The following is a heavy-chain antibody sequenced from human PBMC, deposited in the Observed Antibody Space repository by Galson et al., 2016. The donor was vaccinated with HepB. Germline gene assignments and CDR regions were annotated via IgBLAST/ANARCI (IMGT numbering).Heavy chain of an antibody. Sequence: SLRLSCAASGFTFSSYGMHWVRQAPGKGLEWVAVISYDGSNKYYVDSVKGRFTISRGNSKNTLYLQMDSLRPDDTAIYYCVRDLDDYIWGTYRTLDYWGQGTLVTVSS. D-gene: IGHD3-16*01. CDR1: GFTFSSYG. CDR3: VRDLDDYIWGTYRTLDY. CDR2: ISYDGSNK. V-gene: IGHV3-30*03. J-gene: IGHJ4*02.